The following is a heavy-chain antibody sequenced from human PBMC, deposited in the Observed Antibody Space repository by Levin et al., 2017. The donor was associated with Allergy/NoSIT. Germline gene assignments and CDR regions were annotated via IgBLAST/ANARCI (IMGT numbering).Heavy chain of an antibody. V-gene: IGHV3-30-3*01. CDR3: ARGRGVAGTPYFDY. Sequence: PGGSLRLSCAASGFTFSSYAMDWVRQAPGKGLEWVAVISYDGISKYYADSVKGRFTLSRDNSKNTLYLQMNSLRAEDTAVYYCARGRGVAGTPYFDYWGQGTLVTVSS. J-gene: IGHJ4*02. D-gene: IGHD2-15*01. CDR2: ISYDGISK. CDR1: GFTFSSYA.